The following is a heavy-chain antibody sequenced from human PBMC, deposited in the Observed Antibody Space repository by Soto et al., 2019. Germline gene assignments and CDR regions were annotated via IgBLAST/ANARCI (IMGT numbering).Heavy chain of an antibody. CDR1: GFTFSSYA. J-gene: IGHJ4*02. D-gene: IGHD5-12*01. Sequence: GGSLRLSCAASGFTFSSYAMHWVRQAPGKGLEWVAVISYDGSNKYYADSVKGRFTISRDNSKNTLHLQMNSLRAEDTAVYYCASYSGYENLFDYWGQGTLVTVSS. CDR2: ISYDGSNK. CDR3: ASYSGYENLFDY. V-gene: IGHV3-30-3*01.